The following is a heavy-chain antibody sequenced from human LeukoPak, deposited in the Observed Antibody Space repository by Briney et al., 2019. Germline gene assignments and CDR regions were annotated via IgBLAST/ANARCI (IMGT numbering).Heavy chain of an antibody. D-gene: IGHD3-9*01. CDR3: ARQSSSYDILTGYFTNNWFDP. CDR2: IYPGDSDT. Sequence: GESLKISCKGSGYSFTSYWTGWVRQMPGKGLEWMGIIYPGDSDTRYSPSFQGQVTISADKSISTAYLQWSSLKASDTAMYYCARQSSSYDILTGYFTNNWFDPWGQGTLVTVSS. J-gene: IGHJ5*02. CDR1: GYSFTSYW. V-gene: IGHV5-51*01.